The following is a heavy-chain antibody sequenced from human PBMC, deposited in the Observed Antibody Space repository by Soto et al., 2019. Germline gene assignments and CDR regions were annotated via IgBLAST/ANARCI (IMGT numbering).Heavy chain of an antibody. Sequence: QLQLQESGPGLVKPSETLSLTCTVSGGSISSSSYYWGWIRQPPGKGLEWIGSIYYSGSTYYNPSLKSRVTISVDTSKNQFSLKLSSVTAADTAVYYCARPHDYGDLASWFDPWGQGTLVTVSS. CDR3: ARPHDYGDLASWFDP. D-gene: IGHD4-17*01. V-gene: IGHV4-39*01. CDR2: IYYSGST. J-gene: IGHJ5*02. CDR1: GGSISSSSYY.